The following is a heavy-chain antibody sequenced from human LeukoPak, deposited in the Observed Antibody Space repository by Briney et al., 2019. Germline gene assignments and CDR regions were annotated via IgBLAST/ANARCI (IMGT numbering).Heavy chain of an antibody. CDR2: IFYSGNT. Sequence: SETLSLTCTVSGGSISSDYWSWIRQPPGKGLEWIGYIFYSGNTNYNPSLESRVTISVDTSKNQFSLRLSSVTAADTAIYYCASLTPGYSSGSSFKDYYYMDVWGKGTTVIVSS. CDR3: ASLTPGYSSGSSFKDYYYMDV. J-gene: IGHJ6*03. D-gene: IGHD6-19*01. CDR1: GGSISSDY. V-gene: IGHV4-59*01.